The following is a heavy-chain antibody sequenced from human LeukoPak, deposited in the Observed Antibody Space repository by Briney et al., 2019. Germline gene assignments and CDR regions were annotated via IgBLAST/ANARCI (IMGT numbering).Heavy chain of an antibody. D-gene: IGHD1-14*01. CDR1: GFTFSGAW. V-gene: IGHV3-30*02. J-gene: IGHJ4*02. CDR2: MQTDGKTK. CDR3: AIGADHCFPN. Sequence: PGGSLRLSCTASGFTFSGAWMTWVRQAPGKGLEWVAFMQTDGKTKNYADSVKGRFTISRDTSKNTLYLQMNNLRPEDTAVYFCAIGADHCFPNWGRGTLVTVSS.